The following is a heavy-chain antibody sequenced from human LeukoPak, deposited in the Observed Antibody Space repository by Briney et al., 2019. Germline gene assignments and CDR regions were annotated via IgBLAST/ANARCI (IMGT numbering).Heavy chain of an antibody. CDR3: ARDKEEGIPLWFGELFS. J-gene: IGHJ4*02. CDR1: GFTFDDYG. D-gene: IGHD3-10*01. V-gene: IGHV3-20*04. Sequence: GGSLRLSCAASGFTFDDYGMSWVRQAPGKGLEWVSGINWYGGSTGYADSVKGRFTISRDNAKNSLYMQMNSLRAEDTALYYCARDKEEGIPLWFGELFSWGQGTLVTVSS. CDR2: INWYGGST.